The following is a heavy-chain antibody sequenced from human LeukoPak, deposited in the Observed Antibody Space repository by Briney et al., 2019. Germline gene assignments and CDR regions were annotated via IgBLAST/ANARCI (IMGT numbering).Heavy chain of an antibody. Sequence: KTSETLSLTCTVSGGSISSYYWSWIRQPPGKGLEWIGYIYYSGSTNYNPSLKSRVTISVDTSKNQFSLKLSSVTAADTAVYYCARFGGSGIDYWGQGTLVTVSS. J-gene: IGHJ4*02. CDR2: IYYSGST. CDR3: ARFGGSGIDY. CDR1: GGSISSYY. V-gene: IGHV4-59*01. D-gene: IGHD2-15*01.